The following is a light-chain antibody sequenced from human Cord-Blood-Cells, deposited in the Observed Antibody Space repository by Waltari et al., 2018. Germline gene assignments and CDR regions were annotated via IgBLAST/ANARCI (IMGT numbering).Light chain of an antibody. CDR3: QQYYSTPWT. Sequence: DIVMTQSPDSLAVSLGERATINCKSSQSVLYSSNNKNYLAWYQQKPRQPPNLLIYLASTRESGVPDRFSGSGSGTDFTLTISSLQAEDVAVYYCQQYYSTPWTFGQGTKVEIK. V-gene: IGKV4-1*01. CDR1: QSVLYSSNNKNY. CDR2: LAS. J-gene: IGKJ1*01.